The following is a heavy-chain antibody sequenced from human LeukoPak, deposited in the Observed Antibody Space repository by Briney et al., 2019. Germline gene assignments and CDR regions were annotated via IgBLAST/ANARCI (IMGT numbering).Heavy chain of an antibody. J-gene: IGHJ5*02. V-gene: IGHV3-23*01. CDR2: ISGSGGST. CDR3: AKDSGYDSSGYYSNWFDP. D-gene: IGHD3-22*01. Sequence: GGSLRLSCAASGFTFSSYAMSWVLQAPGKGLEWVSAISGSGGSTYYADSAKGRFTISRDNSKNTLYLQMNSLRAEDTAVYYCAKDSGYDSSGYYSNWFDPWGQGTLVTVSS. CDR1: GFTFSSYA.